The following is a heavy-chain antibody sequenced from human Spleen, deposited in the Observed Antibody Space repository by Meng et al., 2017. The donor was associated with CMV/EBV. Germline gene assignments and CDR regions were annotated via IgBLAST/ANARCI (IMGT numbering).Heavy chain of an antibody. CDR2: IIPILGMA. CDR3: ARRGFNYNDAATTTRFLDS. CDR1: GGTFSSYP. D-gene: IGHD5-18*01. V-gene: IGHV1-69*10. Sequence: SVKVSCKASGGTFSSYPISWVRKAPGQGLEWMGGIIPILGMANYAQKFQGRVTILVDTSKNQFSLKLNSVTAADTAVYYCARRGFNYNDAATTTRFLDSWGQGTLVTVSS. J-gene: IGHJ4*02.